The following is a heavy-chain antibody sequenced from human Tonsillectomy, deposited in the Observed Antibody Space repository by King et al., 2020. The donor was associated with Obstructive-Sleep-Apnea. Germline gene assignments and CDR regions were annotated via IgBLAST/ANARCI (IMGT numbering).Heavy chain of an antibody. CDR2: ISNFNGNT. CDR1: GYTFISYG. Sequence: QLVQSGAEVRKPGASVKVSGKSSGYTFISYGISWVVQAPGPVLEWMGWISNFNGNTHYAQKPQGRVTMTTDTSTNTAYMELRSLRSDDTAVYYCARDSPDYGDYDYWGQGTLVTVSS. V-gene: IGHV1-18*01. CDR3: ARDSPDYGDYDY. J-gene: IGHJ4*02. D-gene: IGHD4-17*01.